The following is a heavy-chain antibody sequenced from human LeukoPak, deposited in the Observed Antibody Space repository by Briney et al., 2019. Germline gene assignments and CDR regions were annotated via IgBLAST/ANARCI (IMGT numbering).Heavy chain of an antibody. CDR2: ISAYNGNT. CDR3: AREATDYDILTGYYSGAFDI. D-gene: IGHD3-9*01. V-gene: IGHV1-18*01. CDR1: GGTFSSYA. J-gene: IGHJ3*02. Sequence: ASVKVSCKASGGTFSSYAISWVRQAPGQGLEWMGWISAYNGNTNYAQKLQGRVTMTTDTSTSTAYMELRSLRSDDTAVYYCAREATDYDILTGYYSGAFDIWGQGTMVTVSS.